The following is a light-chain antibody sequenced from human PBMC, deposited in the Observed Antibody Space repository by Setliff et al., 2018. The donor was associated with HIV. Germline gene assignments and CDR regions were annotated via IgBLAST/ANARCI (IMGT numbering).Light chain of an antibody. J-gene: IGLJ1*01. CDR2: EVT. V-gene: IGLV2-23*02. Sequence: QSALTQPASVSGSPGQSITISCTGTSSDIGSYNLVSWYQQHPGKAPKVMIYEVTKRPSGVSNHFSGSKSGNTASLTISGLQAEDEADYYCCSYAHSSTYVFGTGTKVTV. CDR1: SSDIGSYNL. CDR3: CSYAHSSTYV.